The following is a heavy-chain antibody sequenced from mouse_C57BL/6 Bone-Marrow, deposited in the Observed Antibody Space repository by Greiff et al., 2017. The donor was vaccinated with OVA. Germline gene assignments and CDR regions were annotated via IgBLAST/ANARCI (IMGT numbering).Heavy chain of an antibody. J-gene: IGHJ2*01. CDR1: GFTFSSYG. Sequence: EVQLVESGGDLVKPGGSLKLSCAASGFTFSSYGMSWVRQTPDKRLEWVATISSGGSYTYYPDSVKGRFTISRDNAKNTLYLQMSSLKSEDTAMYYCARHKHGSGYYFDYWGQGTTLTVSS. CDR2: ISSGGSYT. V-gene: IGHV5-6*01. D-gene: IGHD3-2*02. CDR3: ARHKHGSGYYFDY.